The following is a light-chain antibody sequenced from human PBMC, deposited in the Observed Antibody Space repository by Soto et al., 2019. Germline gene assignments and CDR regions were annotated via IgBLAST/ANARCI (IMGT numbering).Light chain of an antibody. V-gene: IGKV3-20*01. CDR3: QQYGRTPPT. CDR1: ESVSNDH. Sequence: EIVLPQSPGTLSLSPGERATLSCRASESVSNDHLAWYQRKPGQAPRLLIYGASYSATDIPYRFSGSGSGTDVTLTSARLEGEDFAVYICQQYGRTPPTLGLGTKVEI. J-gene: IGKJ1*01. CDR2: GAS.